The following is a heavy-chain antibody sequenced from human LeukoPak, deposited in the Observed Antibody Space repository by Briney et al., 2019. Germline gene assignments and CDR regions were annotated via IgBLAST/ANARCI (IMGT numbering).Heavy chain of an antibody. Sequence: GGPLRLSCAASGFTFSSYSMNWVRQAPGKGLEWVSYISGLSSTIYYADSVKGRFTISRDNAKNSLYLQMNSLRAEDTAVYYCARDPGNYDILAGFFPSLDYWGQGTLVTVSS. V-gene: IGHV3-48*04. CDR1: GFTFSSYS. J-gene: IGHJ4*02. CDR2: ISGLSSTI. CDR3: ARDPGNYDILAGFFPSLDY. D-gene: IGHD3-9*01.